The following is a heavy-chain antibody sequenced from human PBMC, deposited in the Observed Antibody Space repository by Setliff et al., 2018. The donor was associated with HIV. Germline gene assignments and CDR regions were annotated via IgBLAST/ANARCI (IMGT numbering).Heavy chain of an antibody. CDR3: ARDKAVAGNHRPYYFDY. CDR2: ISSTGSTV. Sequence: GGSLRLSCVSSGFTFSDFYMSWVRQAPGKGLEWISFISSTGSTVDHANSVKGRFNISRDNAKNALYLQMNSLRAEDTAVYYCARDKAVAGNHRPYYFDYWGQGTLVTVSS. J-gene: IGHJ4*02. D-gene: IGHD6-19*01. CDR1: GFTFSDFY. V-gene: IGHV3-11*04.